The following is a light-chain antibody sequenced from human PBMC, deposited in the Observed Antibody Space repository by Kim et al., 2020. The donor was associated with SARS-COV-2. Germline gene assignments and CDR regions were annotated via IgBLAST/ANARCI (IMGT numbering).Light chain of an antibody. Sequence: EIVLTQSPGTLSLSPGERVTLSCRASQSVSSSYLAWYQQKPGQAPRLLIYDASTRATGIPDRFSGSGSGTDFTLTISRLEPEDFAVYYCQLYGSSPRYTFGQGTKLEI. CDR1: QSVSSSY. V-gene: IGKV3-20*01. J-gene: IGKJ2*01. CDR2: DAS. CDR3: QLYGSSPRYT.